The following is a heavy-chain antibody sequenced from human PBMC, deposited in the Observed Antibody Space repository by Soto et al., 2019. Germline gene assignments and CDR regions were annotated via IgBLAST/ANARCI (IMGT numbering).Heavy chain of an antibody. J-gene: IGHJ6*02. V-gene: IGHV4-59*01. D-gene: IGHD4-4*01. CDR2: IYYSGST. CDR1: GGSISSYY. CDR3: ARDPTVTYYYYYGMDV. Sequence: SETLSLTCTVSGGSISSYYWSWIRQPPGKGLEWIGFIYYSGSTNYNPSLKSRVTISVDTSKNQFSLKLSSVTAADTAVYYCARDPTVTYYYYYGMDVWGQGTTVTVSS.